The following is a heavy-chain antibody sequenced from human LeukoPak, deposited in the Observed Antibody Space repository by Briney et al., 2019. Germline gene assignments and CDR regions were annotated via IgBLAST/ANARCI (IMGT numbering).Heavy chain of an antibody. CDR3: AKGSIKEDAFDI. CDR2: ISGSGGST. CDR1: AFIFSGHW. J-gene: IGHJ3*02. Sequence: GGSLRLSCEGSAFIFSGHWMNWVRQAPGKGLEWVSAISGSGGSTYYADSVKGRFTISRDNSKNTLCLQMNSLRAEDTAVYYCAKGSIKEDAFDIWGQGTMVTVSS. V-gene: IGHV3-23*01.